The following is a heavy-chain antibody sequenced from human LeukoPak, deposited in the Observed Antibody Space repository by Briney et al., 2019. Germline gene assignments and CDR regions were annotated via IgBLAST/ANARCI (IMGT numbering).Heavy chain of an antibody. J-gene: IGHJ4*02. Sequence: MTSETLSLTCTVSGDSISRSSYFWAWIRQPPGKGLEWIGSVYSSGSTYYNPSLRSQITISVDTSKNQFSLKLTSVTPEDTAVYYCARVIRGVIDFWGQGTLVTVSS. CDR2: VYSSGST. V-gene: IGHV4-39*07. CDR3: ARVIRGVIDF. CDR1: GDSISRSSYF. D-gene: IGHD3-10*01.